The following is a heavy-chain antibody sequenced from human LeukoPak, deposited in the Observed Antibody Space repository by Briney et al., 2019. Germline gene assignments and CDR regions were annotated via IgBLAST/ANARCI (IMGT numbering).Heavy chain of an antibody. CDR1: GGSFSGYY. D-gene: IGHD2-2*01. CDR2: INHSGST. J-gene: IGHJ3*02. Sequence: PSETLSLTCALYGGSFSGYYWSWIRQPPGKGLEWIGEINHSGSTNYNPSLKSRVTISVDTSKNQFSLKLSSVTAADTAVYYCARQIWXGVGYCSSTSCYVGAFDIWGQGTMVTVSS. CDR3: ARQIWXGVGYCSSTSCYVGAFDI. V-gene: IGHV4-34*01.